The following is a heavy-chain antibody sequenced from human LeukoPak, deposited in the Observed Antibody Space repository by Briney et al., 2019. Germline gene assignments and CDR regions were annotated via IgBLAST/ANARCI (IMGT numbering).Heavy chain of an antibody. V-gene: IGHV3-64*01. CDR1: GFVFSNYA. Sequence: GGSLRLSCATSGFVFSNYAMNWVRQAPGKGLEYVSAITGDGSTPYYANSVKCRFTIYRDNSRNTMYLQMGSLRSEEMAVYYCARVGLSGYDSWGQGTLVTVSS. CDR2: ITGDGSTP. D-gene: IGHD5-12*01. J-gene: IGHJ5*02. CDR3: ARVGLSGYDS.